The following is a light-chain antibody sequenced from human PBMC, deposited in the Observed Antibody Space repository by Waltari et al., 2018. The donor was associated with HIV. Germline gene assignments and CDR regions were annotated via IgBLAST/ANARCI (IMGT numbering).Light chain of an antibody. J-gene: IGLJ3*02. CDR1: ALPKKF. V-gene: IGLV3-10*01. CDR3: YSTDTSGNHWV. CDR2: EDT. Sequence: SHELTQPPSVSVSPGQTARISCSGDALPKKFAYWYQQKSGQAPVLVIYEDTKRPSGIPERFSASSSGTMATLTVSGAQVEDEADYYCYSTDTSGNHWVFGGGTRLTVL.